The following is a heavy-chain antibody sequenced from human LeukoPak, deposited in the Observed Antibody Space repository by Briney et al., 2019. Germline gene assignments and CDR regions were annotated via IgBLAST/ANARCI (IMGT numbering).Heavy chain of an antibody. CDR3: ARDVSGYYYDSSGYYLGDY. Sequence: ASVKVSCKASGYTFTGYYMHWVRQAPGQGLEWMGRINPNSGGTNYAQKFQGRVTMTRDTSISTAYMELSRLRSDDTAVYYCARDVSGYYYDSSGYYLGDYWGQGTLVTVSS. J-gene: IGHJ4*02. CDR1: GYTFTGYY. D-gene: IGHD3-22*01. V-gene: IGHV1-2*06. CDR2: INPNSGGT.